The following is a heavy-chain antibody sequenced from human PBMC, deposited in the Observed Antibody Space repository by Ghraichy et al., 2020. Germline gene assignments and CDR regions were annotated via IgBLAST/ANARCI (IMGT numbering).Heavy chain of an antibody. D-gene: IGHD6-19*01. CDR3: AHFGYSSGWYQGQTTTFDP. CDR2: IYWDDDK. CDR1: GFSLSTSGVG. V-gene: IGHV2-5*02. Sequence: SGPTLVKPTQTLTLTCTFSGFSLSTSGVGVGWIRQPPGKALEWLALIYWDDDKRYSPSLKSRLTITKDTSKNQVVLTMTNMDPVDTATYYCAHFGYSSGWYQGQTTTFDPWGQGTLVTVSS. J-gene: IGHJ5*02.